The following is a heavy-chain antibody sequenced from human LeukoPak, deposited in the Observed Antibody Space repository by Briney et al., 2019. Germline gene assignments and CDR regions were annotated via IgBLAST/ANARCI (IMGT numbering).Heavy chain of an antibody. J-gene: IGHJ4*02. Sequence: ASVKVSCKASGYTFTGYYMHWVRQAPGQGLEWMGWINANSAGTNYAQKFQGRVTMTRDTSISTAYMELSRLRSDDTAVYYCARGDPGYCSRSSCYEGLERRWGFDYWGQGTLVTVSS. CDR2: INANSAGT. CDR3: ARGDPGYCSRSSCYEGLERRWGFDY. CDR1: GYTFTGYY. D-gene: IGHD2-2*01. V-gene: IGHV1-2*02.